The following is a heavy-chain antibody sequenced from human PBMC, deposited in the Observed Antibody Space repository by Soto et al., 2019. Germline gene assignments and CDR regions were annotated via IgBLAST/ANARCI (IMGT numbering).Heavy chain of an antibody. D-gene: IGHD3-22*01. J-gene: IGHJ4*02. CDR1: GYSFTSYW. V-gene: IGHV5-51*03. Sequence: PGKSLKISCKGSGYSFTSYWIGWVRQMPGKGLEWVGIIYPGDSDTRYSPSFQGQVTISADKSISTAYLQWSSLKASDTAMYYCARRPKTDYYDSSGSFFDYWGQGTLVTVSS. CDR2: IYPGDSDT. CDR3: ARRPKTDYYDSSGSFFDY.